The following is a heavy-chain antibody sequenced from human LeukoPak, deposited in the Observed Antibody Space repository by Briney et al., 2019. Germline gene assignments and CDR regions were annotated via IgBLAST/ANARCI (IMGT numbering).Heavy chain of an antibody. CDR1: GFTFSRYA. CDR3: ARAGEGLLAYSFDI. D-gene: IGHD1-26*01. CDR2: INSDGSGT. Sequence: GGSLRLSCAASGFTFSRYAMSWVRQGPGKGLVWVSRINSDGSGTSYADSVKGRFTISRDNAKNTLYLQMNSLRAEDTAVYYCARAGEGLLAYSFDIWGQGTMVTVSS. J-gene: IGHJ3*02. V-gene: IGHV3-74*01.